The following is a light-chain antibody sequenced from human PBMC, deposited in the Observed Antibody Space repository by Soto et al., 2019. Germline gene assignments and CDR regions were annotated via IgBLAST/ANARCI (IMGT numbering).Light chain of an antibody. CDR3: QPSYDSLT. CDR2: AAS. V-gene: IGKV1-39*01. J-gene: IGKJ3*01. CDR1: QSIGTY. Sequence: DIQMTQSPSFLSASVGDRVSITCRASQSIGTYLNWYQQRPGEAPKLLIYAASSLQSGVPPRFTGSGSETDFTLTLNGLQREDFATYYCQPSYDSLTFGPGTKVDIE.